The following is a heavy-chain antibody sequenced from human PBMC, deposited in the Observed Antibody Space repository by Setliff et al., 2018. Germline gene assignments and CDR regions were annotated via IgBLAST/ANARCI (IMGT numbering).Heavy chain of an antibody. D-gene: IGHD4-17*01. CDR2: IYHSGST. Sequence: PSETLSLTCAVSGYSISSGYYWGWIRQPPGKGLEWIGSIYHSGSTYYNPSLKSRVTISVDTSKNQFSLKVNSVTAADSAVYYCARHGGWYFDLWGRGTLVTVSS. V-gene: IGHV4-38-2*01. CDR3: ARHGGWYFDL. J-gene: IGHJ2*01. CDR1: GYSISSGYY.